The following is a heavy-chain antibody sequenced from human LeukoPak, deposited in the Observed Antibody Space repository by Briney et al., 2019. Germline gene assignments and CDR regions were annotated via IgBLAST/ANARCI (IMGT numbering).Heavy chain of an antibody. CDR3: ARAIDSSGYQKKGFDP. CDR1: GGSISSGTYY. CDR2: VYASGRT. J-gene: IGHJ5*02. V-gene: IGHV4-61*02. Sequence: SQTLSLTCTVSGGSISSGTYYWSWIRQPAGKALEWIGRVYASGRTNYNPSLKSRVTISIDTSKNQFSLKVNSMTAADTAVYYCARAIDSSGYQKKGFDPWGQGTLVTVSS. D-gene: IGHD3-22*01.